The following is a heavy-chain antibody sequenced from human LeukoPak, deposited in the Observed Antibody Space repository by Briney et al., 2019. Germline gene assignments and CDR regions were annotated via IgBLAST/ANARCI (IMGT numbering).Heavy chain of an antibody. V-gene: IGHV3-33*01. Sequence: GGSLRLSCAASGFTFSSYGMHWVRQAPGKGLEWVAVIWYDGSNKYYADSVKGRFTISRDNSKNTLYLQMNSLRVEDTARYYCVREAGYCASVCLKSNWFDPWGQGTLVTVSS. J-gene: IGHJ5*02. CDR1: GFTFSSYG. CDR2: IWYDGSNK. D-gene: IGHD2-21*02. CDR3: VREAGYCASVCLKSNWFDP.